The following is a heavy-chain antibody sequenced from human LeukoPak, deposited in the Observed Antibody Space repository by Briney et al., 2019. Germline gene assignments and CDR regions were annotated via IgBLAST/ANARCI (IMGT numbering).Heavy chain of an antibody. V-gene: IGHV3-13*01. CDR3: AKDLASQLGRGFYYYYGMDV. CDR2: IGTAGDT. J-gene: IGHJ6*02. CDR1: GFTFSSYD. D-gene: IGHD6-6*01. Sequence: GGSLRLSCAASGFTFSSYDMHWVRQATGKGLEGVSAIGTAGDTYSPGSVKGRFTISRENAKNSLYLQMNSLRAEDTAVYYCAKDLASQLGRGFYYYYGMDVWGQGTTVTVSS.